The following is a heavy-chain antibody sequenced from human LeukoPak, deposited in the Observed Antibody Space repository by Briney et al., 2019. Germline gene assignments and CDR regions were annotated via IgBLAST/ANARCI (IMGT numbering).Heavy chain of an antibody. CDR1: GVSINGRY. V-gene: IGHV4-4*07. CDR3: ARRWTVENTFDV. D-gene: IGHD3/OR15-3a*01. CDR2: IYSSGST. J-gene: IGHJ3*01. Sequence: SETLSLTCIVSGVSINGRYWGWILQPAGKGLEWIGHIYSSGSTYYNPSLKSRVTMSVDTSANHFYLRLTSVTAADTALYYCARRWTVENTFDVWGQGTMVTVSS.